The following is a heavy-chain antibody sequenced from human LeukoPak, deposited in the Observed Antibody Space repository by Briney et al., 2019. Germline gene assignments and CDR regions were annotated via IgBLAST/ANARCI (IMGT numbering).Heavy chain of an antibody. D-gene: IGHD3-9*01. CDR1: GYSFTSYW. CDR2: IYPGDSDT. J-gene: IGHJ4*02. V-gene: IGHV5-51*01. CDR3: ARAPNYDILTGYTPDY. Sequence: GESLKISCKGSGYSFTSYWIGWVRQMPGKGLEWMGIIYPGDSDTRYSPSFQGQVTISADKSISTAYLQWSSLKASDTAMYYCARAPNYDILTGYTPDYWGQGTLVTVSS.